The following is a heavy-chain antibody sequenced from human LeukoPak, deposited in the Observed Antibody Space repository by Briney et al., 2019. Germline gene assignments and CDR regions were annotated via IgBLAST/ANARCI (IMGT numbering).Heavy chain of an antibody. J-gene: IGHJ4*02. CDR3: SXXXXXTXXFDY. CDR2: IIPIFGTA. Sequence: ASVKVSCKASGGTFSSYAISWVRQAPGQGLEWMGGIIPIFGTANYAQRFQGRVTITADESTSTAYMELSSLRSEDTAVYYCSXXXXXTXXFDYWGQGTLVTVSS. V-gene: IGHV1-69*01. CDR1: GGTFSSYA.